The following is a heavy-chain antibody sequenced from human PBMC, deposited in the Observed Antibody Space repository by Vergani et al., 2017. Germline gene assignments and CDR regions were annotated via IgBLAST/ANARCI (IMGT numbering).Heavy chain of an antibody. V-gene: IGHV1-2*02. Sequence: QVQLVQSGAEVKKPGASVQVFCKASGYTFTGYYMHCVRQAPGQGLEWMGWINPNSGGTNYAQQFQGRVTMTRDTSISTAYMELSRLGSDDTAVYYCARDLGYSGSWYYRGSGDMDVWGKGTTVTVSS. J-gene: IGHJ6*03. CDR1: GYTFTGYY. CDR3: ARDLGYSGSWYYRGSGDMDV. D-gene: IGHD6-13*01. CDR2: INPNSGGT.